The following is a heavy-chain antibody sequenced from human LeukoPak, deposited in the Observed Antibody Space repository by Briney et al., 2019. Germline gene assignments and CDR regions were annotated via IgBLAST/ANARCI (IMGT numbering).Heavy chain of an antibody. D-gene: IGHD3-22*01. CDR2: IYSGGST. V-gene: IGHV3-66*01. J-gene: IGHJ4*02. Sequence: PGGSLRLSCAASGFTFSSNYMSWVRQAPGKGLEWVSVIYSGGSTYYADSVKGRFTISRDNSKNTLYLQMNSLRAEDTAVYYCARETTPFYYYDSSGYHYWGQGTLVTVSS. CDR1: GFTFSSNY. CDR3: ARETTPFYYYDSSGYHY.